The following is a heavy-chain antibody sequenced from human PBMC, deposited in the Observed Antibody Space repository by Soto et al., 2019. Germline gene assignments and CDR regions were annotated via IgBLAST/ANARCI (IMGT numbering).Heavy chain of an antibody. CDR1: GGTFSSYT. V-gene: IGHV1-69*02. CDR3: ASGGHCSGGSCYSPWFDP. CDR2: IIPILGIA. J-gene: IGHJ5*02. D-gene: IGHD2-15*01. Sequence: ASVKVSCKASGGTFSSYTISWVRQAPGQGLEWMGRIIPILGIANYAQKFQGRVTITADKSTSTAYLELSSLRSEDTALYYCASGGHCSGGSCYSPWFDPWGQGTLVTVSS.